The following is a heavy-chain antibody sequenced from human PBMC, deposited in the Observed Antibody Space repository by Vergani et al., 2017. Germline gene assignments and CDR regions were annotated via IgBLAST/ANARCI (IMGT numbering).Heavy chain of an antibody. V-gene: IGHV4-61*02. J-gene: IGHJ4*02. CDR1: GDSISSGNYY. CDR3: ARGGYGGKKVYFDY. D-gene: IGHD4-23*01. CDR2: IYSSGST. Sequence: QLQLQESGPGLLKPSQTLSLTCSVAGDSISSGNYYWNWIRQPAGKGLEWMGRIYSSGSTSYNPSIKSRITMSLDTSKNQFSLSLSSVTAADTAVYYCARGGYGGKKVYFDYWGQGTLVTVSS.